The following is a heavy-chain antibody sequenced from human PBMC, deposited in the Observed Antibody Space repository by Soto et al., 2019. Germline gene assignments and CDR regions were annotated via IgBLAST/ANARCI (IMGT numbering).Heavy chain of an antibody. CDR1: GGSFSGYY. D-gene: IGHD3-22*01. Sequence: QVQLQQWGAGLLKTSETLSLTCAVYGGSFSGYYWSWIRQPPGKGLEWIGEINHSGSTNYNPSLKSRVTISVDTSKNQFSLKLSSVTAADTAVYYCARGPTYYYDSSGYYYGYWGQGTLVTVSS. V-gene: IGHV4-34*01. CDR2: INHSGST. J-gene: IGHJ4*02. CDR3: ARGPTYYYDSSGYYYGY.